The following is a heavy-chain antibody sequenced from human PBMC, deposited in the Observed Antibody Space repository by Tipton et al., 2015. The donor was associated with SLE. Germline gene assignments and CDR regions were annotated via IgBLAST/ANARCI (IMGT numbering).Heavy chain of an antibody. V-gene: IGHV3-30*02. CDR1: GFTFSSYG. J-gene: IGHJ6*02. D-gene: IGHD2-15*01. CDR2: VRFDGSDT. CDR3: AITPVVAANDYGMDV. Sequence: SLRLSCAASGFTFSSYGMHWVRQAPGKGLEWVAFVRFDGSDTYYGDSVKGRFTISRDNAKNTLYLQMNSLRPEDTAVYYCAITPVVAANDYGMDVWGQGTTVTVSS.